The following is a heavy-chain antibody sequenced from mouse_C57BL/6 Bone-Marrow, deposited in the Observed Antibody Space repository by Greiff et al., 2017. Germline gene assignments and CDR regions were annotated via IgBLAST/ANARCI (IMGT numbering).Heavy chain of an antibody. CDR2: ISDGGSYT. CDR3: ARGPLDY. V-gene: IGHV5-4*01. Sequence: DVHLVESGGGLVKPGGSLKLSCAASGFTFSSYAMSWVRQTPEQRLEWVATISDGGSYTYYPDNVKGRFTISRDNAKNNLYLQMSHLKSEDTAMYYCARGPLDYWGQGTSVTVAS. CDR1: GFTFSSYA. J-gene: IGHJ4*01.